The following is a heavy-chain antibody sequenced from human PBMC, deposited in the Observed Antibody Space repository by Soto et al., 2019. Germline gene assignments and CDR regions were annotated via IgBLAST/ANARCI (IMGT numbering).Heavy chain of an antibody. Sequence: QMQLQESDSGLVKPSQTLSLTYVVSGDSISSGGYPWNCIRQAPGKGLERIGHTYPSGGTLYNPRRDSRVTISVDKSNNQFSLRLTSVTAADTAVYYCARDSLSGYYFDYWGQGTLVTVSS. J-gene: IGHJ4*02. CDR2: TYPSGGT. CDR3: ARDSLSGYYFDY. D-gene: IGHD3-22*01. CDR1: GDSISSGGYP. V-gene: IGHV4-30-2*01.